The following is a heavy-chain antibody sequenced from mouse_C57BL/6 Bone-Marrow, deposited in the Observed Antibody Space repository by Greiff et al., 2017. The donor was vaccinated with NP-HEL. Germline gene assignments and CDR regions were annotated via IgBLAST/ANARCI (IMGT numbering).Heavy chain of an antibody. J-gene: IGHJ3*01. D-gene: IGHD3-2*02. CDR3: ASEISGSFAY. Sequence: VQLQQSGPELVKPGASVKISCKASGYSFTDYNMNWVKQSNGKRLEWIGVINPNDGHTSYNQKFKGKATLNVDKSTSTAYMQLNSLTSADSAFYSCASEISGSFAYWGQGTLVTVSA. V-gene: IGHV1-39*01. CDR2: INPNDGHT. CDR1: GYSFTDYN.